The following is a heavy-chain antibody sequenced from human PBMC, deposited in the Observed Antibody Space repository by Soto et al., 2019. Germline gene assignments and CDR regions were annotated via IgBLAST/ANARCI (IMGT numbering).Heavy chain of an antibody. Sequence: GASVKVSCKASGYTFTSYAMHWVRQAPGQRLEWMGWINAGNGNTKYSQKFQGRVTITRDTSASTAYMELSSLRSEDTAVYYCARVGGSYGRWGAEYFQHWGQGTLVTVSS. D-gene: IGHD1-26*01. CDR3: ARVGGSYGRWGAEYFQH. V-gene: IGHV1-3*01. CDR1: GYTFTSYA. CDR2: INAGNGNT. J-gene: IGHJ1*01.